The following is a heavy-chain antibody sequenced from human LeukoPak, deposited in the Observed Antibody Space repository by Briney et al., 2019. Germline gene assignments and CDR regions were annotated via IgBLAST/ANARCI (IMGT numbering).Heavy chain of an antibody. V-gene: IGHV3-33*01. Sequence: PGRSLRLSCAASGFTFSSYGMHWVRQAPGKGLEWVAVIWYDGSNKYYADSVKGRFTISRDNSKNTLDLQMNSLRAEDTAVYYCARVRYCSSTRCYEYNNAFDIWSQGTMVTVSS. CDR1: GFTFSSYG. D-gene: IGHD2-2*01. CDR3: ARVRYCSSTRCYEYNNAFDI. CDR2: IWYDGSNK. J-gene: IGHJ3*02.